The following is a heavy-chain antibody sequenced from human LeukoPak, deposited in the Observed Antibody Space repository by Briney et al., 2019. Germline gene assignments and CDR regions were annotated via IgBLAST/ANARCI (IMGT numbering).Heavy chain of an antibody. D-gene: IGHD2-15*01. CDR2: INHSGST. V-gene: IGHV4-34*01. CDR1: GGSFSGYY. Sequence: SETLSLTCAVYGGSFSGYYWSWIRQPPGKGLEWIGEINHSGSTNYNPSLKSRVTISVDTSKNQFSLKLSSVTAADTAVYYCARVGNLVVAATHQSPFDLDYYYGMDVWGQGTTVTVSS. CDR3: ARVGNLVVAATHQSPFDLDYYYGMDV. J-gene: IGHJ6*02.